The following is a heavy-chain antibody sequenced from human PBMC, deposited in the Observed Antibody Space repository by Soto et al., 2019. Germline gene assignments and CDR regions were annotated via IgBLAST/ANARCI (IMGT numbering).Heavy chain of an antibody. CDR2: ISYDGSNK. Sequence: PGGSLRLSCAASGFTFSSYAMHWVRQAPGKGLEWVAVISYDGSNKYYADSVKGRFTISRDNSKNTLYLQMNSLRAEDTAVYYCARGCITIFGVVITPEIDAFDIWGQGTMVTV. V-gene: IGHV3-30-3*01. CDR1: GFTFSSYA. D-gene: IGHD3-3*01. J-gene: IGHJ3*02. CDR3: ARGCITIFGVVITPEIDAFDI.